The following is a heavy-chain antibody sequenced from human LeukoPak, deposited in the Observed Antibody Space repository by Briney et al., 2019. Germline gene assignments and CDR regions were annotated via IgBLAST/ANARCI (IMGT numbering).Heavy chain of an antibody. Sequence: GVSLRLSCAASGFTFSSYWMHWVRQAPGKGLVWVSRIKTDGRSTSYADSVKGRFTISRDNAKNTLYLQMNSLRAEDTAVYYCAREGYGDYVLDYWGQGTLVTVSS. D-gene: IGHD4-17*01. CDR3: AREGYGDYVLDY. V-gene: IGHV3-74*01. CDR2: IKTDGRST. J-gene: IGHJ4*02. CDR1: GFTFSSYW.